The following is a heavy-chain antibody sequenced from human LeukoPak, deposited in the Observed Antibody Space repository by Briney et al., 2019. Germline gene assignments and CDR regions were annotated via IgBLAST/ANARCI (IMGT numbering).Heavy chain of an antibody. J-gene: IGHJ4*02. D-gene: IGHD3-22*01. CDR3: ARRIVGYYGKPLDY. V-gene: IGHV1-18*01. Sequence: GASLKVSCKASGYTFTSYGISWVRQAPGQGLEWMGWMSAYNGNTNHAQKLQGRVTMTTDTSTSTAYMELGSLGSDDTAVYYCARRIVGYYGKPLDYWGQGTLVTVSS. CDR1: GYTFTSYG. CDR2: MSAYNGNT.